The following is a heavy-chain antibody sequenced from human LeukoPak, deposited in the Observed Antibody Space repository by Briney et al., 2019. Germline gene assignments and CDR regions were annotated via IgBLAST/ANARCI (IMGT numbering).Heavy chain of an antibody. V-gene: IGHV1-46*01. CDR2: INPSGGTT. J-gene: IGHJ5*02. D-gene: IGHD3-10*01. CDR1: GYTYTNYY. Sequence: ASLKASCKASGYTYTNYYMHWVRQAPRQGLEWMGVINPSGGTTSYAQKFQGRVTMTRDTSTSTVYMELSSLRSEDTAVYYCARAFGSGSYHNPDHWGQGTLVTVSS. CDR3: ARAFGSGSYHNPDH.